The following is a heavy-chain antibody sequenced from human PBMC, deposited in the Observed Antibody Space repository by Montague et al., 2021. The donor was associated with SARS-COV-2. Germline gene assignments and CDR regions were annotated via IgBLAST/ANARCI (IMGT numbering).Heavy chain of an antibody. D-gene: IGHD3-22*01. Sequence: TLSLTCTVSGGSISSGCYYWSWIRQHPGKGLEWIGYIYYSGSTYYNPSLKSRVTISVATSKSQFSLELSSVTAADTAVYYCARARITMIVVVNAFDIWGQGALVTVSS. CDR1: GGSISSGCYY. V-gene: IGHV4-31*03. CDR3: ARARITMIVVVNAFDI. J-gene: IGHJ3*02. CDR2: IYYSGST.